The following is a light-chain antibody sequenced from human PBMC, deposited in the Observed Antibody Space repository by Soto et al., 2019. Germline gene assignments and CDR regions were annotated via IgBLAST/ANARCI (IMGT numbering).Light chain of an antibody. CDR2: GAS. J-gene: IGKJ5*01. Sequence: DIVLTQSPGTLSLSPGERATLSCRASQSVSSNYLAWYQQKPGQAPRLLIYGASIRATGIPDRFSGSGSGTDFTLTISRLEPEDFAVYYCQQYGSSPMTFGQGTQLEIK. CDR1: QSVSSNY. CDR3: QQYGSSPMT. V-gene: IGKV3-20*01.